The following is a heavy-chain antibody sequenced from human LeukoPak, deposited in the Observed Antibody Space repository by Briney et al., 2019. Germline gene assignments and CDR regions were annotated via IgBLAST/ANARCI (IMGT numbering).Heavy chain of an antibody. J-gene: IGHJ3*01. CDR1: GFTVSSNS. D-gene: IGHD5-12*01. CDR3: RAWLDSFDV. V-gene: IGHV3-66*01. Sequence: GGSLTLSCVASGFTVSSNSMAWVRQAPGKGLEWVSEISSGGTTLYADSVKGRFTVSRDNSKNMLYLQMNSLRAEDTAVYYCRAWLDSFDVWGQGTMVTVSS. CDR2: ISSGGTT.